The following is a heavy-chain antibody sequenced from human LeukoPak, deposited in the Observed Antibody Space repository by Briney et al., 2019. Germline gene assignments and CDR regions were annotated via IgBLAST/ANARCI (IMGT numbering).Heavy chain of an antibody. J-gene: IGHJ4*02. V-gene: IGHV1-2*02. D-gene: IGHD1-26*01. CDR1: GYTFSGDY. CDR2: INPNSGGT. CDR3: ASSGGSYWAYYFDY. Sequence: ASVKVSCKASGYTFSGDYMHWVRQAPGQGLEWMGWINPNSGGTNYAQKFQGRVTMTRDTSISTAYMELSRLRSDDTAVYYCASSGGSYWAYYFDYWGQGTLVTVSS.